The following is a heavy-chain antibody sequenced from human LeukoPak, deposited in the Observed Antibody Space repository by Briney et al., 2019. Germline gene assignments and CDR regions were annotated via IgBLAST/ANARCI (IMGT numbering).Heavy chain of an antibody. D-gene: IGHD2-15*01. J-gene: IGHJ5*02. CDR3: ARDMGYCSGGNCYRWFHT. Sequence: GGSLRLSCAVSGFTFSSCSFSWVRQAPGKGLEWVSYISHTGYTTYYADSVKGRFTISRDDARSSVSLQVNSLRAEDTAVYYCARDMGYCSGGNCYRWFHTWGQGTLVTVSS. CDR1: GFTFSSCS. V-gene: IGHV3-48*01. CDR2: ISHTGYTT.